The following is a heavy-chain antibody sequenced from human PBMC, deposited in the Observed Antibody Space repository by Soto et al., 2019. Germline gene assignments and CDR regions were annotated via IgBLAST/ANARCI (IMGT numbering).Heavy chain of an antibody. Sequence: QVQLQESGPGLVKPSQTLSLTCTVSGGSISSGDNYWSWIRQPPGKGLEWIGSIYYSGSTYYNPSLKSRVSISVDTSKNHFSLTLSSVTAADTSVYSCAIAGWIPLWGQGTLVTVSS. J-gene: IGHJ4*02. V-gene: IGHV4-30-4*01. CDR1: GGSISSGDNY. D-gene: IGHD5-18*01. CDR2: IYYSGST. CDR3: AIAGWIPL.